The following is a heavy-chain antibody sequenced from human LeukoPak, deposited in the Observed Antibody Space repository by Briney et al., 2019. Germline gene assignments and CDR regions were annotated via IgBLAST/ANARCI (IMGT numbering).Heavy chain of an antibody. CDR2: ISSSSSYI. Sequence: GGSLRLSCAASGFTFSSYSMNWLRQAPGKGLEWVSSISSSSSYIYYADSVKGRFTISRDNAKNSLYLQMNSLRAEDTAVYYRARSAWPKGNYFDYWGQGTLVTVSS. CDR3: ARSAWPKGNYFDY. D-gene: IGHD3-10*01. J-gene: IGHJ4*02. CDR1: GFTFSSYS. V-gene: IGHV3-21*01.